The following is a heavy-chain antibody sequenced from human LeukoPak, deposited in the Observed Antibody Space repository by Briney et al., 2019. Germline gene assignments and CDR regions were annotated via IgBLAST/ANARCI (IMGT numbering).Heavy chain of an antibody. J-gene: IGHJ6*03. CDR3: AREAGAYYDYYMDV. CDR2: INHSGST. Sequence: SETLSLTCAVYGGSFSGYYWSWIRQPPGKGLEWIGEINHSGSTNYNPSLKSRVTISVDTSKNQFSLKLSSVTAADTAVYYCAREAGAYYDYYMDVWGKGTTVTVSS. V-gene: IGHV4-34*01. D-gene: IGHD1-26*01. CDR1: GGSFSGYY.